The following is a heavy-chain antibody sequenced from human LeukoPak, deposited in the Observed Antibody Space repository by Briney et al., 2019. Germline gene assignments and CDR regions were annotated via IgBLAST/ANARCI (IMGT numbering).Heavy chain of an antibody. CDR3: ARLGARQMLEY. V-gene: IGHV3-7*01. D-gene: IGHD4-17*01. CDR2: IKQDGGQI. CDR1: EFTFSSYW. J-gene: IGHJ4*02. Sequence: GGSLRLSCAASEFTFSSYWMSWVRQAPGKGLEWVANIKQDGGQIYYLDSVKGRFTVSRDNAKNSLYLQMSSLRAEDTAVYYCARLGARQMLEYWGQGTLVTVSS.